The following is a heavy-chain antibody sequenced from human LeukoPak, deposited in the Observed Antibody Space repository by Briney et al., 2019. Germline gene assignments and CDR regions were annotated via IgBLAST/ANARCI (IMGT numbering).Heavy chain of an antibody. CDR1: GYTFTGYY. Sequence: ASVKVSCKASGYTFTGYYMHWVRQAPGQGLEWMGWINPNSGGTNYAQKFQGRVTMTRDTSISTAYMELSRLRSDDTAVYYCARVRYDYVWGSYRHDAFDIWGQGTMVTVSS. V-gene: IGHV1-2*02. D-gene: IGHD3-16*02. J-gene: IGHJ3*02. CDR3: ARVRYDYVWGSYRHDAFDI. CDR2: INPNSGGT.